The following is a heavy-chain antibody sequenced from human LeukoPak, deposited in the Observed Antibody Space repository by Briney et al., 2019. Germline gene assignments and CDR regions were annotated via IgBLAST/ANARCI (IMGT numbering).Heavy chain of an antibody. CDR2: VIGSGGST. D-gene: IGHD6-19*01. CDR3: AKVQYSSGWYGGWFDP. CDR1: GFTFSSYA. J-gene: IGHJ5*02. Sequence: GGSPRVSSAASGFTFSSYAMSWVCEAPGRGVEWGSHVIGSGGSTYYADSVKGRFTISRDNSKSTLYLQMNSLRAEDTAVYYCAKVQYSSGWYGGWFDPWGQGTLVTVSS. V-gene: IGHV3-23*01.